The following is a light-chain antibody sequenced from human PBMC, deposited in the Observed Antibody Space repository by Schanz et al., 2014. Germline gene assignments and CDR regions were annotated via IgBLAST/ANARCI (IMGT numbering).Light chain of an antibody. Sequence: QSVLTQPPSVSGAPGQRVTISCTGSSSNIGAGYDVHWYQQFPGTAPEVLIYGNTNRPSGVPDRFSGSKSGTSASLAISGLQSEDEADYYCAAWDDSLNGWVFGGGTKLTVL. CDR3: AAWDDSLNGWV. CDR2: GNT. CDR1: SSNIGAGYD. V-gene: IGLV1-40*01. J-gene: IGLJ3*02.